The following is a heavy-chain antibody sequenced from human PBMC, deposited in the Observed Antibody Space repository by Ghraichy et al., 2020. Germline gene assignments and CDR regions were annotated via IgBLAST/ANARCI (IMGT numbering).Heavy chain of an antibody. D-gene: IGHD2-8*01. J-gene: IGHJ5*02. V-gene: IGHV3-21*06. CDR3: AGSDGTNILLRHNWFDP. Sequence: GGSLRLSCAASAFTFSNYDMTWVRQPPGKGLEWVSSITSGSRFMYYADSVKGRFTISRDNAKNSLYLQMNSLRAEDTAVYYCAGSDGTNILLRHNWFDPWGQGTLVTVSS. CDR1: AFTFSNYD. CDR2: ITSGSRFM.